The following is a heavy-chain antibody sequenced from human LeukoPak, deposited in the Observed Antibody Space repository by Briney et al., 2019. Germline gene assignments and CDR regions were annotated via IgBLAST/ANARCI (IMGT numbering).Heavy chain of an antibody. J-gene: IGHJ6*03. Sequence: GGSLRLSCAASGFTFSNYWMTWVRQAPGKGLEWVANIRLDGSEKYYVDSVKGRFTISRDNAKNSLYLQMNSLRAEDTAVYYCARVLKYCSGGNCYSGGLGYMDVWGKGTTVTISS. V-gene: IGHV3-7*01. CDR2: IRLDGSEK. CDR3: ARVLKYCSGGNCYSGGLGYMDV. D-gene: IGHD2-15*01. CDR1: GFTFSNYW.